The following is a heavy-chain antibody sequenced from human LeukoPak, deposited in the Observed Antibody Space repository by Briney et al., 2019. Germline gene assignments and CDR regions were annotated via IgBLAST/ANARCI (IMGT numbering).Heavy chain of an antibody. D-gene: IGHD1-26*01. CDR2: ISAYNGNT. CDR1: GYTFTIYG. Sequence: ASVTVSFKASGYTFTIYGISWVRQAPGQGLEWMGWISAYNGNTNYAQKLQGRVTMTTDTSKSTAYMEMRSLRSDDTAVYYCARDHVGAFDYWGQGTLVTVSS. V-gene: IGHV1-18*01. J-gene: IGHJ4*02. CDR3: ARDHVGAFDY.